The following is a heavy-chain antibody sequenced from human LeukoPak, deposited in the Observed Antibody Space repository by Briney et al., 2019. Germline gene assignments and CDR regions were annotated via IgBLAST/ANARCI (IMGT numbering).Heavy chain of an antibody. V-gene: IGHV3-30-3*01. CDR1: GFTFSSYA. Sequence: SLRLSCAASGFTFSSYAMHWVRQAPGKGLEWVAVISYDGSNKYYADSVKGRFTISRDNSKNTLYLQMNSLRAEDTAVYYCARGSGYPDAFDIWGQGTMVTVSS. J-gene: IGHJ3*02. CDR2: ISYDGSNK. D-gene: IGHD3-3*01. CDR3: ARGSGYPDAFDI.